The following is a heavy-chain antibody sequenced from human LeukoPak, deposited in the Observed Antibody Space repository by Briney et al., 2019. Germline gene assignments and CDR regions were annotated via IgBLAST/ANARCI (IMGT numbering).Heavy chain of an antibody. V-gene: IGHV1-2*02. CDR1: GYNFTGYY. CDR3: ARDLVDIVVVPAANGVNWFDP. D-gene: IGHD2-2*03. CDR2: INPNSGGT. J-gene: IGHJ5*02. Sequence: GASVKVSCKASGYNFTGYYMHWVRQAPGQGLEWMGWINPNSGGTNYAQKFQGRVTMTRDTSISTAYMELSRLRSDDTAVYYCARDLVDIVVVPAANGVNWFDPWGQGTLVTVSS.